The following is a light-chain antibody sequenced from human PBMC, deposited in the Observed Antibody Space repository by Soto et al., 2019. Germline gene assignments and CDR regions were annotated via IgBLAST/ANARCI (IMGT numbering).Light chain of an antibody. J-gene: IGKJ2*01. CDR3: QQRGNWPRT. V-gene: IGKV3-11*01. CDR2: DAS. Sequence: EIVLTQSPAPLSLSPGERATLSCRASQSVRSYLAWYQQKPGQAPRLLIYDASNRATGIPARFSGSGSGTDFTLTISSLEPEDFAVYYCQQRGNWPRTFGQGTKLEIK. CDR1: QSVRSY.